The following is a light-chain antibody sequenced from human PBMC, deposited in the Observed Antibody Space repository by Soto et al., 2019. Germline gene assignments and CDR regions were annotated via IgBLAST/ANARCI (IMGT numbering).Light chain of an antibody. CDR1: SSDVGGYNH. CDR3: SSYSISTAYL. V-gene: IGLV2-14*01. Sequence: QSALTQPASVSGSPGQSITISCTGSSSDVGGYNHVSWYQQHPGKAPKLMIYEVSNRPSGVSNRFSGSKSGNTASLTISGLQAEDEADYFCSSYSISTAYLFGTGTKLTVL. CDR2: EVS. J-gene: IGLJ1*01.